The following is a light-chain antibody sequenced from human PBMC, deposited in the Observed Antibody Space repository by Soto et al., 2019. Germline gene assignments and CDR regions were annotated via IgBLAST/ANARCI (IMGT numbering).Light chain of an antibody. Sequence: ASQSISRYLAWYQQKPGQGPRLLIYGASSRATGTPDRFSGSGSGTDFTLTINRLEPEDFALYYCQLYGRSPPTSGHGTKVDIK. J-gene: IGKJ1*01. CDR2: GAS. CDR1: QSISRY. V-gene: IGKV3-20*01. CDR3: QLYGRSPPT.